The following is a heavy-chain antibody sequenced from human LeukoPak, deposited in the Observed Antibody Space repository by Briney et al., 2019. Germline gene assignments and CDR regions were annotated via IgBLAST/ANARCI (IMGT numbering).Heavy chain of an antibody. Sequence: GESLKISCKGSGYTFISHWIGWVRQMPGKGLEWMGTIYPGDSDTRYSPSFQGRVTISVDNSINTAYLQWNSLRASDTATYYCARVLGYSRRNPFDSWGQGTLVTVSS. V-gene: IGHV5-51*01. CDR1: GYTFISHW. CDR2: IYPGDSDT. D-gene: IGHD5-18*01. CDR3: ARVLGYSRRNPFDS. J-gene: IGHJ5*01.